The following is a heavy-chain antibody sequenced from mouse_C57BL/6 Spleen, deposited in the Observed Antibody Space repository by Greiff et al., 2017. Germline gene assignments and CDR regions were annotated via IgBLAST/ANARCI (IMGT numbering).Heavy chain of an antibody. CDR3: ARGSDGY. CDR2: IYPGDGDT. V-gene: IGHV1-82*01. D-gene: IGHD2-3*01. J-gene: IGHJ2*01. Sequence: VKLQESGPELVKPGASVKISCKASGYAFSSSWMNWVKQRPGKGLEWIGRIYPGDGDTNYNGKFKGKATMTADKSSSTAYMELSSLTSEDSAVYFCARGSDGYWGQGTTLTVAS. CDR1: GYAFSSSW.